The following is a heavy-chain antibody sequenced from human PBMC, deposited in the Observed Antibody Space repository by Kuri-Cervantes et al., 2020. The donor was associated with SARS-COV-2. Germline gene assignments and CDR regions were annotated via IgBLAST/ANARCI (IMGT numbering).Heavy chain of an antibody. J-gene: IGHJ6*02. CDR3: ARDDGYDPHYYYYYVMDV. V-gene: IGHV1-69*05. D-gene: IGHD5-12*01. CDR1: VGTFSSYA. CDR2: IIPIFGTA. Sequence: SVKVSCKASVGTFSSYAISWVRQAPGQGLGWMGGIIPIFGTANYAQKVQGRVTMTTDTSTSTAYMELRSLRSDDTSVYYCARDDGYDPHYYYYYVMDVWGQGTTVTVSS.